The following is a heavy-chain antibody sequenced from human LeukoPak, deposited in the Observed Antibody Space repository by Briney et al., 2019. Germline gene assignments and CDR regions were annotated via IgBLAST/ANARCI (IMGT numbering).Heavy chain of an antibody. CDR1: GGSVSNTDFY. V-gene: IGHV4-39*01. Sequence: SETLSLTCTVSGGSVSNTDFYLGWIRQPPGKGLQWIGNIYYSGSTYYNPSLNSRVTMSVDTSNNQFSLKMTSVTAADTAVYYCARLTKGRYFDYIFDYWGQGTLFTVSS. J-gene: IGHJ4*02. D-gene: IGHD3-9*01. CDR3: ARLTKGRYFDYIFDY. CDR2: IYYSGST.